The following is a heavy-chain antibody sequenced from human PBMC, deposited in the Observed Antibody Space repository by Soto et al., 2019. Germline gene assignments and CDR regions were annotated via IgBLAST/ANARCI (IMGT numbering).Heavy chain of an antibody. CDR3: VRELGGLDV. D-gene: IGHD6-25*01. CDR1: GFTFSGYY. J-gene: IGHJ6*02. CDR2: IESTGTYK. V-gene: IGHV3-11*05. Sequence: QVQLVESGGASVKPGGSLRLSCAASGFTFSGYYMSWIRQAPGKGLEWVAWIESTGTYKNYADSVKGRFTISRDNSKNSLYLQMNSLRAEDKALYYCVRELGGLDVWGRGTTVTVPS.